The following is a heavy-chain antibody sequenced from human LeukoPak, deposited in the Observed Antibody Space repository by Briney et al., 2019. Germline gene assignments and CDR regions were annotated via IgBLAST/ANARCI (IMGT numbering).Heavy chain of an antibody. Sequence: ASVEVSCKASGYTFTGYYMHWVRQAPGQGLEWMGWINPNSGGTNYAQKFQGRVTMTRDTSISTAYMELSKLRSDDTAVYYCARVSRDGYNYVQIDYWGQGTLVTVSS. D-gene: IGHD5-24*01. CDR2: INPNSGGT. J-gene: IGHJ4*02. CDR3: ARVSRDGYNYVQIDY. CDR1: GYTFTGYY. V-gene: IGHV1-2*02.